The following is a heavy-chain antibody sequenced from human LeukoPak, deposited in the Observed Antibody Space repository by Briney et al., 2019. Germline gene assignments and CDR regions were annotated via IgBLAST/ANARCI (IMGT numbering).Heavy chain of an antibody. CDR1: GGSFSGYY. CDR2: IYYSGST. D-gene: IGHD2-15*01. CDR3: ASYCSGGSCYVIGVDY. Sequence: PSETLSLTCAVYGGSFSGYYWSWIRQPPGKGLEWIGSIYYSGSTYYNPSLKSRVTISVDTSKNQFSLKLSSVTAADTAVYYCASYCSGGSCYVIGVDYWGQGTLVTVSS. J-gene: IGHJ4*02. V-gene: IGHV4-34*01.